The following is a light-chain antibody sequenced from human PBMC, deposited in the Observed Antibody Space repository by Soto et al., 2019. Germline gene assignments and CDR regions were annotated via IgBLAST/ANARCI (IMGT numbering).Light chain of an antibody. V-gene: IGLV2-14*01. J-gene: IGLJ1*01. CDR3: CSYTSRSVYV. CDR1: SSDVGGYNY. CDR2: DVS. Sequence: QYALAQPASVSGSPGQSIAISCAGTSSDVGGYNYVSWYQQHPGKAPKLIIYDVSYRPSGVSNRFSGSKSGNTASLTISGLQAEDEADYYCCSYTSRSVYVFGTGTKVTVL.